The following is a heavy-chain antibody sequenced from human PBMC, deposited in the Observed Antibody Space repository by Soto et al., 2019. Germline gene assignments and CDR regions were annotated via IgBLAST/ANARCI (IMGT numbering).Heavy chain of an antibody. V-gene: IGHV4-30-4*01. CDR3: ARDKITGLFDY. CDR2: IYHSGST. Sequence: SEPLSLTYTVSGGSISSGDYYWSWIRQPPGKGLEWIGYIYHSGSTYYNPSLKSRVTISVDTSKNQFSLKLTSVTAADTAVYYCARDKITGLFDYWGQGTLVTVSS. CDR1: GGSISSGDYY. D-gene: IGHD2-8*02. J-gene: IGHJ4*02.